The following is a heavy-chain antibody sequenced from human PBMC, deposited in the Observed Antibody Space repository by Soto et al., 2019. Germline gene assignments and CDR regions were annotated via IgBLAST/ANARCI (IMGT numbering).Heavy chain of an antibody. V-gene: IGHV4-59*08. J-gene: IGHJ3*02. Sequence: PSETLSLTCTVSGVSISSYYWSWIRQPPGKGLEWIGYIYYSGSTNYNPSLKSRVTISVDTSKNQFSLKLSSVTAADTAVYYCARLLDYDSSGPHDAFDIWGQGTMVTVSS. CDR3: ARLLDYDSSGPHDAFDI. CDR2: IYYSGST. CDR1: GVSISSYY. D-gene: IGHD3-22*01.